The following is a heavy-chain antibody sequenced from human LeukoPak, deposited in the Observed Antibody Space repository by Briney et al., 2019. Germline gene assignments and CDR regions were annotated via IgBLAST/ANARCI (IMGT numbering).Heavy chain of an antibody. J-gene: IGHJ6*04. Sequence: PGGSLRLSCAVSGFTLSSSWMTWVRQAPGKGLEWVVTIKEDGSEKHYVDSVQGRFTICRDNAKNPLYLQMNSLRAEDTAVYFCARDRISSWGKGTTVTVSS. CDR1: GFTLSSSW. CDR2: IKEDGSEK. CDR3: ARDRISS. D-gene: IGHD3-10*01. V-gene: IGHV3-7*01.